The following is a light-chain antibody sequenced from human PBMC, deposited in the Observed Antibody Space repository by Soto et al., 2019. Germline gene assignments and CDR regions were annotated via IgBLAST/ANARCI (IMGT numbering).Light chain of an antibody. Sequence: EIVLTQCPGTLSLSPGERATLSCSSSQSFTSNYLAWYQQKPGQAPGLLIYDTSTRASGVPDRFSGSGSGTEFTLTISRLEPEDFAVYYCQQYGTSPQTFGQGTKVDIK. V-gene: IGKV3-20*01. CDR3: QQYGTSPQT. J-gene: IGKJ1*01. CDR1: QSFTSNY. CDR2: DTS.